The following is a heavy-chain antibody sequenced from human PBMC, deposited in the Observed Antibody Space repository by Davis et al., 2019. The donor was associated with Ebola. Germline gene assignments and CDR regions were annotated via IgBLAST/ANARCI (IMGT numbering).Heavy chain of an antibody. J-gene: IGHJ6*02. CDR1: GYTFTGYY. CDR2: INPNNGDT. D-gene: IGHD2-8*01. CDR3: ARASPPEYNVWSRNPHYHYFTMDV. V-gene: IGHV1-2*02. Sequence: ASVKVSCKASGYTFTGYYIHWVRQAPGQGLEWMGWINPNNGDTKLAQRFQGRVTMTRDTSIGTAYMELSRLRSDDTAVFLCARASPPEYNVWSRNPHYHYFTMDVWARGPRSPSP.